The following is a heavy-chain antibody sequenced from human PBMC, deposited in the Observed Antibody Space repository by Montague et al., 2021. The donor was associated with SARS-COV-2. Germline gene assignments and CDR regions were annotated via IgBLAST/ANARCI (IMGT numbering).Heavy chain of an antibody. CDR3: ARDDIVLQGGTKGMDV. J-gene: IGHJ6*02. Sequence: SETLSLTCTVAGGSISSSNYYWGWIRQPPGKGLEWIGNMYYSGSTYYNPSFKSRVTISIDTSKNQFSLKLSSVTAADTAVYYCARDDIVLQGGTKGMDVWGQGTTVTVSS. D-gene: IGHD2-15*01. V-gene: IGHV4-39*07. CDR2: MYYSGST. CDR1: GGSISSSNYY.